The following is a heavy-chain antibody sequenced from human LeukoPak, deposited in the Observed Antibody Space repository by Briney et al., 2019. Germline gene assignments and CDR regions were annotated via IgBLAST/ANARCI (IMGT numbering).Heavy chain of an antibody. CDR3: ARTPTVYLDA. CDR1: GDSISRCY. J-gene: IGHJ4*02. D-gene: IGHD1-26*01. CDR2: ISHTDGS. Sequence: SETLSLTCSVSGDSISRCYWTWIRQPPGKGLEWIGYISHTDGSKYDPSLRSRVFMSLDTSNNRLSLTLSSVTAADTATYYCARTPTVYLDAWGQGTLVTVSS. V-gene: IGHV4-59*01.